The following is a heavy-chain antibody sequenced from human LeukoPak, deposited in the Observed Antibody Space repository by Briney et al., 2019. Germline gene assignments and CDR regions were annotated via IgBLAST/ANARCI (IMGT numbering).Heavy chain of an antibody. Sequence: GGSLRLSCAASGFTFSSYGMSWVRQAPGKGLEWVSAISGSGGSTYYADSVKGRFTISRDNSKNTLYLQMNSLRAEDTAVYYCAKPYCSSTSCRARGAFDIWGQGTMVTVSS. J-gene: IGHJ3*02. V-gene: IGHV3-23*01. D-gene: IGHD2-2*01. CDR2: ISGSGGST. CDR3: AKPYCSSTSCRARGAFDI. CDR1: GFTFSSYG.